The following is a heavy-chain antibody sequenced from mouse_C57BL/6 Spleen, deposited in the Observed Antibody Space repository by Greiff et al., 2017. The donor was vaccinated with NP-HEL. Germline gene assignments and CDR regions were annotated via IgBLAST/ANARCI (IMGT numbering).Heavy chain of an antibody. D-gene: IGHD4-1*01. V-gene: IGHV1-55*01. Sequence: QVQLQQPGAALVKPGASVKMSCKASGYTFTSYWITWVKQRPGQGLEWLGDIYPGSGSTTYNEKFKSKATLTVDTSSSTAYMQLSSLTSEDSAVYYCARRPELTGTSWFAYWGQVTLGTVSA. J-gene: IGHJ3*01. CDR2: IYPGSGST. CDR1: GYTFTSYW. CDR3: ARRPELTGTSWFAY.